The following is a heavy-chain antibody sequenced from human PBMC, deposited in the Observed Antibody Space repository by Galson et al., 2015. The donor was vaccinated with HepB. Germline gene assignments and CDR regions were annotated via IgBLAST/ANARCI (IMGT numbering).Heavy chain of an antibody. CDR3: ARHSSERLSQDYSHYAMDV. V-gene: IGHV4-59*08. J-gene: IGHJ6*02. Sequence: SETLSLTCTVSGGSISGYYWSWIRQSPGKGLEWIGYIYHSGSTRYNPSLNSRVTISVDTSKNQFSLKLRSVTAADTAVYYCARHSSERLSQDYSHYAMDVWGQGTTVTVSS. D-gene: IGHD4-11*01. CDR1: GGSISGYY. CDR2: IYHSGST.